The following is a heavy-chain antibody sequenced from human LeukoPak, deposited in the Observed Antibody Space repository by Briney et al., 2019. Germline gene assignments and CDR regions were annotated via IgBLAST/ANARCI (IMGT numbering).Heavy chain of an antibody. CDR2: IHYSGST. CDR3: ARLGGYHDPPDY. CDR1: GGSISSPTYY. Sequence: PSETLSLTCTVSGGSISSPTYYWAWIRQPPGKGLEWIRTIHYSGSTYDNPSLKSRFTISVDTSKNQFFLKLSSVTAADTAVYYCARLGGYHDPPDYWGQGTLVTVSS. D-gene: IGHD3-16*02. J-gene: IGHJ4*02. V-gene: IGHV4-39*01.